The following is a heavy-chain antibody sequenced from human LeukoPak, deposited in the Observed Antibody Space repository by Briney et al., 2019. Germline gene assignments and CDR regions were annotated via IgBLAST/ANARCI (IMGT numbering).Heavy chain of an antibody. Sequence: GASVKVSCKVSGYTLTELSMHWVRQAPGKGLEWMGGFYPEDGETIYAQKFQGRVTMTEDTYKDTAYMELSSLRSEDTAVYYCAISWSYYGAFDIWGQGTMVTVSS. V-gene: IGHV1-24*01. D-gene: IGHD1-26*01. CDR3: AISWSYYGAFDI. CDR2: FYPEDGET. CDR1: GYTLTELS. J-gene: IGHJ3*02.